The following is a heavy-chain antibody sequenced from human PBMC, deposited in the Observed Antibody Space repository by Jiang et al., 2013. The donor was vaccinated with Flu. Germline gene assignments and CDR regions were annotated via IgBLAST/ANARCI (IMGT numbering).Heavy chain of an antibody. J-gene: IGHJ4*02. Sequence: LVESGVEVKKAGESLKISCKGSGYTFSSFWIAWVRQMPGKGLECMGIVFPGDSATRYSPSFQGQVTFSVDKSINTAYLQWSGLKASDTATYFCARYNFGGNPFDHWGQGTLVNASS. CDR3: ARYNFGGNPFDH. V-gene: IGHV5-51*01. CDR2: VFPGDSAT. D-gene: IGHD4-23*01. CDR1: GYTFSSFW.